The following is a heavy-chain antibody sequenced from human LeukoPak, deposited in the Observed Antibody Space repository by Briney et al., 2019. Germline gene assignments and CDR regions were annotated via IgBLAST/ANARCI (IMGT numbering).Heavy chain of an antibody. J-gene: IGHJ4*02. V-gene: IGHV3-7*01. CDR1: GFTFSNYW. Sequence: GGSLRLSCAASGFTFSNYWMSWVRQAPGKGLEWVANIKQDGSEKYYVDSMKGRFTVSRDNAKNSLYLQMNNLRAEDTSVYYCARDYRSSSGRSIDYWGQGTLVTVSS. D-gene: IGHD6-6*01. CDR2: IKQDGSEK. CDR3: ARDYRSSSGRSIDY.